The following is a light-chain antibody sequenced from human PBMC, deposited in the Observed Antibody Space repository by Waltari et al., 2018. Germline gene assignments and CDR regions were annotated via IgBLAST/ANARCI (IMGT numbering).Light chain of an antibody. J-gene: IGKJ1*01. Sequence: DIQMTQSPSSLSASVGDRVTITCRASHSIGRNLNWYQHKPGKAPKLLIYAASSLQNGVPSSFSGSGSGTDFTLTISSLQPEDFATYYCQQSYNTPRTFGQGTKEEI. CDR2: AAS. CDR3: QQSYNTPRT. CDR1: HSIGRN. V-gene: IGKV1-39*01.